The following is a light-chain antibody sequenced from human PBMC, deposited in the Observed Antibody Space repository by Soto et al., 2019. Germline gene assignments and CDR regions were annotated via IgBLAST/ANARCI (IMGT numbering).Light chain of an antibody. J-gene: IGKJ4*01. CDR3: QQRVDWLT. Sequence: EIVLTQSPGTLSLSPGDRATLSCRASQSVSIYLAWYQQKPGQAPRLLIYDASNRVTGIPARFSGSGSGTDFTRTISRVEPEDFAVYYCQQRVDWLTFGGGTKLEIK. CDR1: QSVSIY. V-gene: IGKV3-11*01. CDR2: DAS.